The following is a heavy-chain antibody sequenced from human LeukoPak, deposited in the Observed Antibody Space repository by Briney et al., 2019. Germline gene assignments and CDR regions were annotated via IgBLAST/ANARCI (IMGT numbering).Heavy chain of an antibody. CDR2: ISRSGIT. CDR1: GFSVNNAVY. Sequence: PSETLSLTCSVSGFSVNNAVYWAWVRQPPGKRLEWIGNISRSGITSYNPSLNSRITISVDRPKNQISLKVRSATAADTAIYHCARVSVAQEIVVGDYFESWGQGTLVTVSP. J-gene: IGHJ4*02. D-gene: IGHD2-15*01. CDR3: ARVSVAQEIVVGDYFES. V-gene: IGHV4-38-2*02.